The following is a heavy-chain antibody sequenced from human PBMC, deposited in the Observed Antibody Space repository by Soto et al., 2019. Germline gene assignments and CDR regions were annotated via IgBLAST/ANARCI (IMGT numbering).Heavy chain of an antibody. CDR3: AKEKTIPSYYFDY. V-gene: IGHV3-30*18. CDR1: GFTFSSYG. J-gene: IGHJ4*02. CDR2: ISYDGSNK. D-gene: IGHD2-2*02. Sequence: QVQLVESGGGVVQPGRSLRLSCAASGFTFSSYGMNWVRQAPGKGLEWVAVISYDGSNKYYADSVKGRFTISRDNSKNPLYLQMNSLRDEDTAVYYCAKEKTIPSYYFDYWGQGTLVTVAS.